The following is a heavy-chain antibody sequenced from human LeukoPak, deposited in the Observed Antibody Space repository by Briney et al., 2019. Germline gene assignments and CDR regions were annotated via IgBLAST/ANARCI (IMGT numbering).Heavy chain of an antibody. CDR2: ISGGGGST. J-gene: IGHJ4*02. Sequence: GGSLRLSCAASGFTFSSYAMSWVRQAPGKGLEWVSAISGGGGSTYFADSVKGRFTISRDNSKNTLYLQMNSLRAEDTAVYYCAKLGQWLDPYFDYWGQGTLVTVSS. D-gene: IGHD6-19*01. V-gene: IGHV3-23*01. CDR1: GFTFSSYA. CDR3: AKLGQWLDPYFDY.